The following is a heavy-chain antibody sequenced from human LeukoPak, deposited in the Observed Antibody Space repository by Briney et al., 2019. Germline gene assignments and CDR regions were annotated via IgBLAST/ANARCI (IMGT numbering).Heavy chain of an antibody. V-gene: IGHV3-30-3*01. J-gene: IGHJ6*02. CDR1: GFTFSSYA. D-gene: IGHD1-1*01. CDR2: ISYDGSNK. CDR3: AILGRERYYYYYGMDV. Sequence: GGSLRLSCAASGFTFSSYAMHWVRQAPGKGLEWVAVISYDGSNKYYADSVKGRFTISRDNSKNTLYLQMNSLRAEDTAVYYCAILGRERYYYYYGMDVWGQGTTVTVSS.